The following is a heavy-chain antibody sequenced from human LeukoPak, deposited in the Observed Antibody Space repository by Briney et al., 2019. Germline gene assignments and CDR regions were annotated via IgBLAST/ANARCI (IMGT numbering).Heavy chain of an antibody. CDR1: GFTFSSYW. V-gene: IGHV3-74*01. CDR2: INSDGSST. CDR3: ARDQYSGYDRAFDI. D-gene: IGHD5-12*01. Sequence: GGSLRLSCAASGFTFSSYWMHWVRQAPGKGLVWVSRINSDGSSTTYADSVKGRFTISRDNAKNTLYLQVNSLRAEDTAVYYCARDQYSGYDRAFDIWGQGTMVTVSS. J-gene: IGHJ3*02.